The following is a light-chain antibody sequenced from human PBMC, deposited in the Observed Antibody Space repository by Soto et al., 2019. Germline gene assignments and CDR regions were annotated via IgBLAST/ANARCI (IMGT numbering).Light chain of an antibody. CDR2: GAS. J-gene: IGKJ5*01. CDR3: QQYAGPPTT. CDR1: QTVSNNY. V-gene: IGKV3-20*01. Sequence: VFTHRPSTLSFSPLYMAGLACRASQTVSNNYLAWCQQKPGQAPRVIMYGASRRATGIPDRFSGGGSGTDFTLTISRLEPEDFAVYFCQQYAGPPTTFGQGTRLEIK.